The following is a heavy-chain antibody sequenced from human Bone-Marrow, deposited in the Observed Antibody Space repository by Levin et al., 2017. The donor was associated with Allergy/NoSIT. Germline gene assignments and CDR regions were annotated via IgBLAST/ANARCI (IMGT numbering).Heavy chain of an antibody. V-gene: IGHV3-23*01. D-gene: IGHD3-3*01. CDR2: ISGSGGTT. J-gene: IGHJ4*02. Sequence: ASVKISCAASGFTFSTYAMSWVRQAPGKGLEWVSTISGSGGTTYYADSVKGRFTVSRDNSKNTLYLQMNSLRAEDTAVYFCPRIWSGYFYYDYWGQGTLVTVSS. CDR3: PRIWSGYFYYDY. CDR1: GFTFSTYA.